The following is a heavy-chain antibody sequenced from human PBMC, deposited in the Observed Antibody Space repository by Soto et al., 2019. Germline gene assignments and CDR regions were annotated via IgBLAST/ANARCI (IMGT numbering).Heavy chain of an antibody. V-gene: IGHV1-18*04. D-gene: IGHD3-22*01. CDR2: ISAYSGNT. CDR3: ARQIYDSDSGPNFQYYFDS. J-gene: IGHJ4*02. CDR1: GYTFTSYA. Sequence: ASVKVSCKASGYTFTSYAFNWVRQAPGQGLEWMGWISAYSGNTNYAQKFQGRVTMTTDTSTSTAYMELRSLRSDDTAMYYCARQIYDSDSGPNFQYYFDSWGQGTLVTVSS.